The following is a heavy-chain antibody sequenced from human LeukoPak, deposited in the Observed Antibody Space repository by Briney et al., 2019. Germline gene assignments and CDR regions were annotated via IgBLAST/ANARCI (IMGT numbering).Heavy chain of an antibody. J-gene: IGHJ3*02. CDR2: ISGSGGST. Sequence: PGGSLRLSCAASGLTFSNYGMSWVRQAPGKGLEWVSAISGSGGSTYYADSVKDRFTISRDNSKNTLYLQMNSLRAEDTAVYYCAKVRIVGAVHDAFDIWGQGTMVTVSS. CDR1: GLTFSNYG. V-gene: IGHV3-23*01. CDR3: AKVRIVGAVHDAFDI. D-gene: IGHD1-26*01.